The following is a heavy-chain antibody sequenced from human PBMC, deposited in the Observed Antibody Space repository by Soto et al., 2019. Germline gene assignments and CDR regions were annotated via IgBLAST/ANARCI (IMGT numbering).Heavy chain of an antibody. J-gene: IGHJ6*02. D-gene: IGHD3-16*01. CDR3: ARSSQGAINTNYGMDV. V-gene: IGHV3-30-3*01. Sequence: VESGGGVVQPGRSLRLSCAASEFTFSSYAMHWVRQTPGKGLECVAVISYDGSNKHYADSVKGRFTISRDNSKNTLYLQMNSLRAEDTAVYYCARSSQGAINTNYGMDVWGQGTTVTVSS. CDR1: EFTFSSYA. CDR2: ISYDGSNK.